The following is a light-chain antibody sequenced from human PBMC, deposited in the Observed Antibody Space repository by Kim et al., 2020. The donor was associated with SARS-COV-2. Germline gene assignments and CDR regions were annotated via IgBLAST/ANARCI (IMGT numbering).Light chain of an antibody. J-gene: IGKJ1*01. Sequence: EIVMTQSPATLSVSPGERATLSCRASQSVSSNLAWYKQKPGQAPRLLIFGASTRATGITTRFSGSGSGTEFTLTISSLQSEDFAVYYCQKYNNWPKTFVEGTK. CDR1: QSVSSN. V-gene: IGKV3-15*01. CDR2: GAS. CDR3: QKYNNWPKT.